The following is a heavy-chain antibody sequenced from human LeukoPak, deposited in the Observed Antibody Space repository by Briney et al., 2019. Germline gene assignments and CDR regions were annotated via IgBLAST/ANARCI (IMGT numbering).Heavy chain of an antibody. V-gene: IGHV3-30-3*01. CDR2: ISYDGSNK. J-gene: IGHJ3*02. CDR1: GFTFSSYA. CDR3: ARLVSSSSWYDAFDI. D-gene: IGHD6-13*01. Sequence: GGSLRLSCAASGFTFSSYAMHWVRQAPGKGLEWVAVISYDGSNKYYADSVKGRFTISRDNSKNTLYLQMNSLRAEDTAVYYCARLVSSSSWYDAFDIWGQGTMVTVSS.